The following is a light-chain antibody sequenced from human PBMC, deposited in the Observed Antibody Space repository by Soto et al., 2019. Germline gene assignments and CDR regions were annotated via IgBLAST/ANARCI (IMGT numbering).Light chain of an antibody. J-gene: IGLJ3*02. CDR3: AGWDDSLNGWV. Sequence: QSVLTQPPSASGSPGQWVTISCSGSSSNIGSNTINWYQQLPGTAPKVLIFSNNNRPSGVPDRFSGSKSGTSASLAISGLQSEDEADYYCAGWDDSLNGWVFGGGTKLTVL. CDR2: SNN. V-gene: IGLV1-44*01. CDR1: SSNIGSNT.